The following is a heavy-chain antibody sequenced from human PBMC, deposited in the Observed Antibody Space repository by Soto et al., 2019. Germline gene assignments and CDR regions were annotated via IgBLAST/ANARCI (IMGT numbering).Heavy chain of an antibody. CDR1: GFTVISNY. D-gene: IGHD3-10*01. Sequence: GGSLRLSCAASGFTVISNYMSWVRQAPGKGLEWVSVIYSGGSTYYADSVKGRFTISRDNSKNTLYLQMNSLRAEDTAVYYCARVMVRGVIINYYYGMDVWGQGTTVTVSS. J-gene: IGHJ6*02. V-gene: IGHV3-53*01. CDR2: IYSGGST. CDR3: ARVMVRGVIINYYYGMDV.